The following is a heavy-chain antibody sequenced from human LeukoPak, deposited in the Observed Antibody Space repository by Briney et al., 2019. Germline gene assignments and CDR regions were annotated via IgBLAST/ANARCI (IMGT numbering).Heavy chain of an antibody. D-gene: IGHD1-7*01. CDR3: AKKVNWNYGSIDAY. V-gene: IGHV3-23*01. CDR1: GFTFSSYA. J-gene: IGHJ4*02. CDR2: ISGSGGST. Sequence: HPGGSLRLSCAASGFTFSSYAMSWVRQAPGKGLEWVSAISGSGGSTYYADSVKGRFTISRDNSKNTLYLQMNSLRAEDTAVYYCAKKVNWNYGSIDAYWGQGTLVTVSS.